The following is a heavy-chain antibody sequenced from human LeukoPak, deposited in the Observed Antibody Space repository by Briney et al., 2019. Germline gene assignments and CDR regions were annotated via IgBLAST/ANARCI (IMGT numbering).Heavy chain of an antibody. CDR2: INSKSGGT. CDR3: ARSMAPSGSLYFQH. J-gene: IGHJ1*01. D-gene: IGHD6-13*01. V-gene: IGHV1-2*02. CDR1: GYTFTGYY. Sequence: ASVKVSCKASGYTFTGYYMHWVRQAPGQGLEWMGWINSKSGGTNYAQKFQGRVTMTRDTSISAAYMELSRLRSDDTAVYYCARSMAPSGSLYFQHWGRGTLVTVSS.